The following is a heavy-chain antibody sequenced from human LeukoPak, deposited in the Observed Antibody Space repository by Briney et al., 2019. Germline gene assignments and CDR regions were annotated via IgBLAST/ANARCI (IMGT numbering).Heavy chain of an antibody. CDR2: ISTSNSYI. J-gene: IGHJ4*02. CDR1: GFTFSDYH. CDR3: ASDGYSSGWSQTTDY. V-gene: IGHV3-21*01. Sequence: GGSLRLSCVVSGFTFSDYHMNWVRQAPGKGLEWVSSISTSNSYIYYADSVKGRFTISRDNAKNSLYLQMNSLRAEDTAVYYCASDGYSSGWSQTTDYWGQGTLVTVSS. D-gene: IGHD6-19*01.